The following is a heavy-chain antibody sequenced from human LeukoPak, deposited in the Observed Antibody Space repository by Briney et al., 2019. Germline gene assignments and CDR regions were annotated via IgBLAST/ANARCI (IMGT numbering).Heavy chain of an antibody. J-gene: IGHJ3*02. CDR2: ISSSSSYI. CDR1: GFTFSSYS. CDR3: ARAKTGSNYAFDI. V-gene: IGHV3-21*01. Sequence: GGSLRPSCAASGFTFSSYSMNWVRQAPGKGLEWVSSISSSSSYIYYADSVKGRFTISRDNAKNSLYLQMNSLRAEDTAVYYCARAKTGSNYAFDIWGQGTMVTVSS. D-gene: IGHD7-27*01.